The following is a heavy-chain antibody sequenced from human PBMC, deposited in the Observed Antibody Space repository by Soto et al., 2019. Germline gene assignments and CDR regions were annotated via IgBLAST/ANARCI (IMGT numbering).Heavy chain of an antibody. D-gene: IGHD2-2*01. J-gene: IGHJ6*02. Sequence: QVQLVQSGAEVKKPGSSVKVSCKASGGTFSSYAISWVRQAPGQGLEWMGGIIPIFGTANYAQKFQGRVTITADESTSTAYMELSSLRSEDTAVYYCASHCISTSCPPEIYYYYYGMDVWGQGTTVTVSS. CDR1: GGTFSSYA. V-gene: IGHV1-69*12. CDR3: ASHCISTSCPPEIYYYYYGMDV. CDR2: IIPIFGTA.